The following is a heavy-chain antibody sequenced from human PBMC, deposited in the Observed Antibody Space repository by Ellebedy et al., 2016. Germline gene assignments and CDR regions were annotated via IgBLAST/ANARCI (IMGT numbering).Heavy chain of an antibody. CDR3: ARVGGDSSFYYYYGMDV. J-gene: IGHJ6*02. CDR1: GFTFSSYA. D-gene: IGHD6-6*01. Sequence: GGSLRLSCVASGFTFSSYAMHWVRQAPGKGLEWVAVISYDGSNKYYADSVKGRFTISRDNSKNTLYLQMNSLRAEDTAVYYCARVGGDSSFYYYYGMDVWGQGTTVTVSS. V-gene: IGHV3-30*14. CDR2: ISYDGSNK.